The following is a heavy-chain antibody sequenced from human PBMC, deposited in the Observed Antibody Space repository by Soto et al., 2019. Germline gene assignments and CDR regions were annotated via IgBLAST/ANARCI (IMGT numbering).Heavy chain of an antibody. CDR3: ARSDWFDP. V-gene: IGHV4-39*02. J-gene: IGHJ5*02. Sequence: PSETLSLTCSVSGGSISSSTYYWGWIRQPPGKGLEWIGTIYYSGSTYYNPSLKSRVTISRDNAKNTLYLQMNSLRDEDTAVYYCARSDWFDPWGQGTLVTVSS. CDR2: IYYSGST. CDR1: GGSISSSTYY.